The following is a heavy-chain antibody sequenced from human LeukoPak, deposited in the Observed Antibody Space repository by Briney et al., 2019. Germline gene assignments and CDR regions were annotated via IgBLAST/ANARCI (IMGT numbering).Heavy chain of an antibody. Sequence: SETLSLTCTVSGASVNSYYWDWIRQPPGKGLEWIGCISDSGRTYYNPSLKSRVTISLGTSNNQFSLRPTSVTAADSAMYYCTKGYYEPFDSWGQGTLVTVSS. CDR1: GASVNSYY. V-gene: IGHV4-59*02. D-gene: IGHD3-22*01. CDR3: TKGYYEPFDS. J-gene: IGHJ4*02. CDR2: ISDSGRT.